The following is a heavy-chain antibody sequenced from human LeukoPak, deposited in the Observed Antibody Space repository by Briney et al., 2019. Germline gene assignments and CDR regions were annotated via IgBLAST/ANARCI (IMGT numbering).Heavy chain of an antibody. CDR2: ISWNSGSI. J-gene: IGHJ4*02. CDR3: AKAALRYCSGGSCYYFDY. D-gene: IGHD2-15*01. CDR1: GFTFDDYA. V-gene: IGHV3-9*01. Sequence: GRSLRLSCAASGFTFDDYAMHWVRQAPGKGLEWVSGISWNSGSIGYADSVKGRFTISRDNAKNSLYLQMNSLRAEDTALYYCAKAALRYCSGGSCYYFDYWGQGTLVTVSP.